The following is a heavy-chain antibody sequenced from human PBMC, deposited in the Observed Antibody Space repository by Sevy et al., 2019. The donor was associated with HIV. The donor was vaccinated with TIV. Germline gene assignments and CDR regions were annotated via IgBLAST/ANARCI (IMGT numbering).Heavy chain of an antibody. J-gene: IGHJ4*02. CDR3: ARDGISSGWYRGYYFDY. Sequence: GGSLRLSCAASRFTFSSYAIHWVRQAPGKGLEWVAFISYDGTDIYYADSVKGRFTIPRDNSKNTLFLQMNSLRAEDTAVYYCARDGISSGWYRGYYFDYWGQGTLVTVSS. V-gene: IGHV3-30*04. D-gene: IGHD6-19*01. CDR2: ISYDGTDI. CDR1: RFTFSSYA.